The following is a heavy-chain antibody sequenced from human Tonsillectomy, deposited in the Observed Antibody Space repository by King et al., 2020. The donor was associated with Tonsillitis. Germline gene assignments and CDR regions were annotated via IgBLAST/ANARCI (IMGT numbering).Heavy chain of an antibody. J-gene: IGHJ4*02. Sequence: VQLVESGGGVVQPGGSLRLSCAASGFTFSSFGMHWVRQAPGKGLEWVAFIRNDGSDKYNADPVKGRFTISRDNSKNKLYLQMNSLRPEDTAVYYCARRGERSGYGAFDYWGQGTLVTVSS. CDR3: ARRGERSGYGAFDY. D-gene: IGHD3-22*01. V-gene: IGHV3-30*02. CDR2: IRNDGSDK. CDR1: GFTFSSFG.